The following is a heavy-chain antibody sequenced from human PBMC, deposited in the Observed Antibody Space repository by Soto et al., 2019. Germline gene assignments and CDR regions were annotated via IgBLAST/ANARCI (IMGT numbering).Heavy chain of an antibody. CDR1: GGTIRSDH. Sequence: SETLSRTCTVSGGTIRSDHWGWIRQPPGKGLAWIGYLDYSGTPKYPPSLMSRVIISMHTSINQVSVTLYSVTAAVTAVYFCATYFRGEGGRGYWGPGTQVT. CDR2: LDYSGTP. CDR3: ATYFRGEGGRGY. V-gene: IGHV4-59*08. D-gene: IGHD3-16*01. J-gene: IGHJ4*01.